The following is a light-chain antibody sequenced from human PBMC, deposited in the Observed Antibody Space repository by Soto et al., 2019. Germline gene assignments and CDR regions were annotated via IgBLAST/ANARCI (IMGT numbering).Light chain of an antibody. J-gene: IGKJ2*01. CDR1: QSVSSY. Sequence: EIVLTQSPATLSLSPGERVTLSCRASQSVSSYLAWFQHKPGQAPRLLIYDASNRATGVPPRVSGSGSGTDFTLTISSLEPEDFAVYYCQQRRCWPDTFSQGTKVEIK. CDR3: QQRRCWPDT. CDR2: DAS. V-gene: IGKV3-11*01.